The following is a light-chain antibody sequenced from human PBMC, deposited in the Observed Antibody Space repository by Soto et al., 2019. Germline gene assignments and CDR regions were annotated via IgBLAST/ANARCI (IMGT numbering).Light chain of an antibody. J-gene: IGKJ5*01. CDR1: HSVSIY. V-gene: IGKV3-11*01. CDR2: DAS. Sequence: PATLLCSNGERATFSCRASHSVSIYLAWYQQKPGQAPRLLIYDASNRATGITARFSGSGSGTDFTLTSSSIEPEYYADYYRQQRTYTITFGPGTRV. CDR3: QQRTYTIT.